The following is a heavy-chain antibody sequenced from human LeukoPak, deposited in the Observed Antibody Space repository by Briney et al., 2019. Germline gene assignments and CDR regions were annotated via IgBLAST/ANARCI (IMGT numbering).Heavy chain of an antibody. Sequence: GGSLRLSCAASGFTFSSYSMNWVRQAPGKGLEWVSSISSSSGYIYYADSVKGRFTISRDNAKNSLYLQMNSLRAEDTAVYYCARGGGYCSSTSCYGYDYWGQGTLVTVSS. CDR3: ARGGGYCSSTSCYGYDY. CDR2: ISSSSGYI. CDR1: GFTFSSYS. J-gene: IGHJ4*02. V-gene: IGHV3-21*01. D-gene: IGHD2-2*01.